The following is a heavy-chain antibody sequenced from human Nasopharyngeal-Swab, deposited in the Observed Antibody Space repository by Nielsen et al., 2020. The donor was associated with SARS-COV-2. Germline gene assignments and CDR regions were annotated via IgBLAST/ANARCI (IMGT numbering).Heavy chain of an antibody. CDR2: IYHSGST. V-gene: IGHV4-4*02. Sequence: IRQPPGKGLEWIGEIYHSGSTNYNPSLKRRVTISEDKSKNQFSLKLSSVTAADTAVYYCASQIAARFDYWGQGTLVTVSS. D-gene: IGHD6-6*01. CDR3: ASQIAARFDY. J-gene: IGHJ4*02.